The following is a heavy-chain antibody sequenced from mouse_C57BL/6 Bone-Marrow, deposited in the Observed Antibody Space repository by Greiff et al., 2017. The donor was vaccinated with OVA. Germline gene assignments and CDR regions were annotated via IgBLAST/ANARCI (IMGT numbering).Heavy chain of an antibody. CDR3: AIHYGSSYEYFDY. V-gene: IGHV1-74*01. CDR1: GYTFTSYW. D-gene: IGHD1-1*01. Sequence: QVQLQQPGAELVKPGASVKVSCKASGYTFTSYWMHWVKQRPGQGLEWIGRLHPSDSDTNYNQKFKGKATLTVDKSSSTAYMQLSSLTSEDSAVYYCAIHYGSSYEYFDYWGQGTTLTVSS. CDR2: LHPSDSDT. J-gene: IGHJ2*01.